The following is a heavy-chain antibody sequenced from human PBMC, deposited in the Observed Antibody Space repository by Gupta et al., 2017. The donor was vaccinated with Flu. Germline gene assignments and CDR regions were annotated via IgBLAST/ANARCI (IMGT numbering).Heavy chain of an antibody. J-gene: IGHJ5*02. D-gene: IGHD2-2*01. CDR2: VYYTGRT. CDR3: AREHQASTGFDP. CDR1: GGSFTTYY. Sequence: QVQLQESGPGLVRPSETLSLSCTVSGGSFTTYYWSWIRQPPGKGLEWIGYVYYTGRTKYTPSLKGRVTISVETSKKQFSLEVKSVTAADTAGYYCAREHQASTGFDPWGQGTLVTVSS. V-gene: IGHV4-59*12.